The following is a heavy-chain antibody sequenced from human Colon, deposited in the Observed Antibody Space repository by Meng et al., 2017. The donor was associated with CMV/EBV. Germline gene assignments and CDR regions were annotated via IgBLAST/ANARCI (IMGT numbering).Heavy chain of an antibody. CDR2: IVSSSTYI. CDR1: GFTFSAYG. D-gene: IGHD3-3*01. J-gene: IGHJ4*02. V-gene: IGHV3-21*01. Sequence: ACGFTFSAYGMPWVRQPPGKGLEWVSTIVSSSTYIFFADSVKGRFTISRDNAKNSLYLQMNNLRVEDTGIYYCVRDTISGVVAFDYWGQGALVTVSS. CDR3: VRDTISGVVAFDY.